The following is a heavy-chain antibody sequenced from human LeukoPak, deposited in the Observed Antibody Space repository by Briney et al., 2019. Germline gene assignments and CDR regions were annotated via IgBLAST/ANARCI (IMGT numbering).Heavy chain of an antibody. CDR1: GGSISTYY. D-gene: IGHD3-10*01. J-gene: IGHJ4*02. CDR3: ARGSTGDLDY. V-gene: IGHV4-59*12. CDR2: IYYSGSA. Sequence: SETLSLTCTVSGGSISTYYWSWIRQPPGKGLEWIGYIYYSGSANYNPSLKSRVTISVDTSKNQFSLKLSSVTAADTAVYYCARGSTGDLDYWGQGTLVTVSS.